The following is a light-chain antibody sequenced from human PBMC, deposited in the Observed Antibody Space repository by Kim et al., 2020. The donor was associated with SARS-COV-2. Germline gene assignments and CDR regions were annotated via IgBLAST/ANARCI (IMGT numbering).Light chain of an antibody. V-gene: IGKV1-39*01. J-gene: IGKJ2*01. CDR2: AAS. Sequence: ASVGDRVTIPCRASQSIRSYLNWYQQKPGNSPKALIYAASSLQSGVPSRFSGSGSGTDFTLTITSLQPEDCGIYYCQQTFSIPYTFGQGTKLEI. CDR3: QQTFSIPYT. CDR1: QSIRSY.